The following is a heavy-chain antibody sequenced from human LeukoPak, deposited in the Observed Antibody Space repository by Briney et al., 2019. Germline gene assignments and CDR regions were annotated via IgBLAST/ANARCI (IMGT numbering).Heavy chain of an antibody. V-gene: IGHV3-23*01. CDR1: GFTFSSYA. CDR3: AKLKFGGLDY. CDR2: ISGSGGST. Sequence: GGSLRLXCAASGFTFSSYAMSWVRQAPGKGLEWVSAISGSGGSTYYADSVKGRVTISRDNSKNTLYLQMNSLRAEDTAVYYCAKLKFGGLDYWGQGTLVTVSS. D-gene: IGHD3-16*01. J-gene: IGHJ4*02.